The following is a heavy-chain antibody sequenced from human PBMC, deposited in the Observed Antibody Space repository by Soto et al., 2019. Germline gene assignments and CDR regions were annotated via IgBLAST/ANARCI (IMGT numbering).Heavy chain of an antibody. D-gene: IGHD3-10*02. V-gene: IGHV3-30-3*01. Sequence: GGSLRLSCAASGFTFSSYAMHWVRQAPGKGLEWVAVISYDGSNKYYADSVKGRFTIPRDNSKNTLYLQMNSLRAEDTAVYYCARDSTMSGMDVWGQGTTVTVSS. CDR2: ISYDGSNK. CDR1: GFTFSSYA. CDR3: ARDSTMSGMDV. J-gene: IGHJ6*02.